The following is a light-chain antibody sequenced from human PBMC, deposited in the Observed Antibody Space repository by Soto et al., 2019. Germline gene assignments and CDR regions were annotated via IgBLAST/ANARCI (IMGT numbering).Light chain of an antibody. J-gene: IGKJ1*01. CDR2: LAS. Sequence: EIVLTQSPGTLSLSPGERATLSCRASQTVRGNYLAWFQQRPGQPPRLLIYLASTRAAGVPDRFSGSGSGTEFSLTINRLEAVDFAVYYCHHYGPAPWTFGQGTKVEIK. CDR3: HHYGPAPWT. CDR1: QTVRGNY. V-gene: IGKV3-20*01.